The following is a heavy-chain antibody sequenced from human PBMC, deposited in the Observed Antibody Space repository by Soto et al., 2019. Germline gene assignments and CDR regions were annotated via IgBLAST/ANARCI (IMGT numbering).Heavy chain of an antibody. CDR3: ARGLAIGRPHRHDNDY. J-gene: IGHJ4*02. D-gene: IGHD3-3*02. CDR2: INPSGGST. Sequence: ASVKVSCKASGYTFTSYYMHWVRQAPGQGLEWMGIINPSGGSTSYAQKFQGRVTMTRDTSTSTVYMELSSLRSEDTAVYYCARGLAIGRPHRHDNDYWGQGTLVTVSS. CDR1: GYTFTSYY. V-gene: IGHV1-46*03.